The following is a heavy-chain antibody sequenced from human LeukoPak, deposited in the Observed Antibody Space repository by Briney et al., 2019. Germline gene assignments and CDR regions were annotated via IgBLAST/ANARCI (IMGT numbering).Heavy chain of an antibody. CDR3: ARVNSGSYYASFDY. CDR1: GGSISSYY. J-gene: IGHJ4*02. D-gene: IGHD1-26*01. V-gene: IGHV4-4*07. Sequence: PSETLSLTCTVSGGSISSYYWSWIRQPAGKGLEWIGRIYTSGSTNYNPFLKSRVTISVKTSKNQFSLKLRSVTAADTAVYYCARVNSGSYYASFDYWGQGTLVTVSS. CDR2: IYTSGST.